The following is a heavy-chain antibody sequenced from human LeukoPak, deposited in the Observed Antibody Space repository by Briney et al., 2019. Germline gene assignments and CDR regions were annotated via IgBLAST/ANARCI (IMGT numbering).Heavy chain of an antibody. V-gene: IGHV1-2*02. CDR2: INPNSGGT. CDR3: ARGSIKHDFWSGYYY. D-gene: IGHD3-3*01. J-gene: IGHJ4*02. Sequence: VASVKVSCKASGYTFTGYYMHWVRQAPGQGLEWMGWINPNSGGTNYAQKFQGRVTMTRDTSISTAYMELSRLRSDDTAVYYCARGSIKHDFWSGYYYWGQGTLVTVSS. CDR1: GYTFTGYY.